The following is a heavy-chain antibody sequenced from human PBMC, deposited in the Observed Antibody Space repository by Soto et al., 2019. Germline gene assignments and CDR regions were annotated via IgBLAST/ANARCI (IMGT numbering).Heavy chain of an antibody. CDR1: GGSISSSSYY. D-gene: IGHD1-26*01. Sequence: PSETLSLTCTVSGGSISSSSYYWGWIRQPPGKGLEWIGSIYYSGSTYYNPSLKSRVAISVDTSKNQFSLKLSSVTAADTAVYYCASPGGKKDYYYYGMDVWGQGTPVTVYS. CDR3: ASPGGKKDYYYYGMDV. V-gene: IGHV4-39*01. CDR2: IYYSGST. J-gene: IGHJ6*02.